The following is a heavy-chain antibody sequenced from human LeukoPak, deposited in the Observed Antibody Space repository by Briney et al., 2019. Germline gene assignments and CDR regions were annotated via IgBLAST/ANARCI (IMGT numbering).Heavy chain of an antibody. Sequence: PSETLSLTCTVSGGSISSYYWSWIRQPPGKGLEWIGYVYYSGSTYYNPSLKSRVTMSVDTSKNQFSLRLSSVTAADTAVYYCARAGGLEMSTIYPDYYYYYMDVWGKGTTVTVSS. D-gene: IGHD5-24*01. CDR3: ARAGGLEMSTIYPDYYYYYMDV. V-gene: IGHV4-59*01. CDR1: GGSISSYY. J-gene: IGHJ6*03. CDR2: VYYSGST.